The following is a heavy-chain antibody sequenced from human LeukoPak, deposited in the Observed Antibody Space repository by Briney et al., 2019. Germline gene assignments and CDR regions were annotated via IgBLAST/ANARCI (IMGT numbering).Heavy chain of an antibody. CDR2: INTDGSST. V-gene: IGHV3-74*01. Sequence: GGSLRLSCTAYGFTFSSYWRHWVRQVPGKGLVWVSRINTDGSSTTYADSVKGRFTISRDNAKNTLYLQMNSLRAEDTAVYFCAGLPYEWGQWTLVTVSS. CDR3: AGLPYE. D-gene: IGHD2-8*01. CDR1: GFTFSSYW. J-gene: IGHJ1*01.